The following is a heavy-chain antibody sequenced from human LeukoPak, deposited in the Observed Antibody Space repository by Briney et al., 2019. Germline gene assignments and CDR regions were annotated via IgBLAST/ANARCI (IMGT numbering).Heavy chain of an antibody. CDR1: GFTFSNAW. D-gene: IGHD1-26*01. J-gene: IGHJ4*02. V-gene: IGHV3-15*01. CDR3: TTGSYYFDY. CDR2: IISKTDGGTT. Sequence: PGGSLRPSCTTSGFTFSNAWMNWVRQAPGKGLEWVGHIISKTDGGTTDYAAPVKGRFTISRDDSKNTLYLQINSLKTEDTALYYCTTGSYYFDYWGQGTLVTVSS.